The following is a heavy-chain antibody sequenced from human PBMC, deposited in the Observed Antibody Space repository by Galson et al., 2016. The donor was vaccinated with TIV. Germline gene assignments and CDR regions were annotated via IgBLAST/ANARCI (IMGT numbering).Heavy chain of an antibody. CDR1: GFNFGFYG. V-gene: IGHV3-33*01. Sequence: SLRLSCAASGFNFGFYGMHWVRQAPGKGLEWVAIIGHDGNWKGYADSVKGRFTVSRDNSKNMLFLEMSSPRVEDTAVYYCARDSRTGKYCDYWGQGTLVTVSA. D-gene: IGHD2-8*02. J-gene: IGHJ4*02. CDR3: ARDSRTGKYCDY. CDR2: IGHDGNWK.